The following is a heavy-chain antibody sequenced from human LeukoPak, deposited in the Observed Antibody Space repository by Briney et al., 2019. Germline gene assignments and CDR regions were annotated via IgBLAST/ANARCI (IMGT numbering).Heavy chain of an antibody. CDR1: GDSVSSNSAA. V-gene: IGHV6-1*01. J-gene: IGHJ6*02. CDR3: ARLAYCGGDCYFLPPYYYYYGMDV. CDR2: TYYRSKWYN. Sequence: SQTLSLTCAISGDSVSSNSAAWNWIRQSPSRGLEWLGRTYYRSKWYNDYAVSVKSRITINQDTYNHQFYLQLNSVSPEDTAVYYCARLAYCGGDCYFLPPYYYYYGMDVWGQGTTVTVSS. D-gene: IGHD2-21*02.